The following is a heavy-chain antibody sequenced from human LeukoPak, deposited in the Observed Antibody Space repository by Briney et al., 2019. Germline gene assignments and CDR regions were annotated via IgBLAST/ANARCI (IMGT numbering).Heavy chain of an antibody. D-gene: IGHD2-2*02. V-gene: IGHV4-31*03. Sequence: PSQTLSLTCTVSGGSISSGGYYWSWIRQHPGKGLEWIGYMYYSGSTYYNPSLKSRVTISVDTSKNQFSLKLSSVTAADTAVYYCARGDCSSTSCYTFDYWGQGTLVTVSS. CDR2: MYYSGST. J-gene: IGHJ4*02. CDR3: ARGDCSSTSCYTFDY. CDR1: GGSISSGGYY.